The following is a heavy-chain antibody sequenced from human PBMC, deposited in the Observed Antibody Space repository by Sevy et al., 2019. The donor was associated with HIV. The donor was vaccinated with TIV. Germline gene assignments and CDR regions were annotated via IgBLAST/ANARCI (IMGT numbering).Heavy chain of an antibody. CDR2: IVLGIGRT. CDR1: ASIFTYYA. J-gene: IGHJ4*02. CDR3: ARGWGPTVTNFDY. V-gene: IGHV1-3*01. D-gene: IGHD4-17*01. Sequence: ASVKVSCKASASIFTYYALHWVRQAPGQRPEWMGWIVLGIGRTKYSEDFQGRVTFTRDKSARVAYMGLSSLTSEDTAVYYCARGWGPTVTNFDYWGQGSLVTVSS.